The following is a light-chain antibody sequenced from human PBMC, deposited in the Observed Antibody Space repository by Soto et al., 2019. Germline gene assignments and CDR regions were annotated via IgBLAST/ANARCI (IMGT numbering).Light chain of an antibody. Sequence: DTVMTQSPDSLAVSLGERATINCKSSQSILYSSNNKNYLAWYQQKPGQPPKLLIYWASTRESGVPDRFSGSGSGTDFTLTISSLQAEDVAVYYCQQYCNFPWTFGQGTKVEIK. CDR3: QQYCNFPWT. CDR2: WAS. J-gene: IGKJ1*01. V-gene: IGKV4-1*01. CDR1: QSILYSSNNKNY.